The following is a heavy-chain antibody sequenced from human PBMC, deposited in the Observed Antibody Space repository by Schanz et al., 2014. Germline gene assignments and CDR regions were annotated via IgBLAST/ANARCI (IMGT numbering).Heavy chain of an antibody. CDR3: ARRASGTDYFDY. CDR1: GFTFSDYY. V-gene: IGHV3-11*06. CDR2: ISTSSSYT. J-gene: IGHJ4*02. Sequence: QVQLVESGGGLIKPGGSLRLSCAASGFTFSDYYMSWIRQAPGKGLEWVSYISTSSSYTIYADSVKGRFTISRDIAKNSLYLQVNSLRAEDTAVYYCARRASGTDYFDYWGQGTLVTVSS. D-gene: IGHD1-26*01.